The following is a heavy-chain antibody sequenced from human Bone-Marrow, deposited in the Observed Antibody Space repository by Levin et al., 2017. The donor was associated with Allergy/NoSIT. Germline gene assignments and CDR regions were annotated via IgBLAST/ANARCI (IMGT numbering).Heavy chain of an antibody. V-gene: IGHV3-23*01. CDR2: ISDTGAPK. CDR3: ARDRSWDDAFDM. Sequence: SCTGSGFSFSNYAMNWVRLRQAQGKGLEWISGISDTGAPKKYADSVKGRFTISRDNFKMTLYLQMNNLRPEDTGLYYCARDRSWDDAFDMWGQGTMVTVSS. D-gene: IGHD1-26*01. J-gene: IGHJ3*02. CDR1: GFSFSNYA.